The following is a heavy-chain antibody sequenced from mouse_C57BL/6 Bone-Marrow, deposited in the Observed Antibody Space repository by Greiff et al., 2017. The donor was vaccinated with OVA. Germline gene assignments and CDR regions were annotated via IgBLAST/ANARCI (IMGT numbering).Heavy chain of an antibody. CDR2: IGPGSGST. CDR1: GYTFTDYY. J-gene: IGHJ2*01. CDR3: ARDTYYDGSSYYYFDY. V-gene: IGHV1-77*01. D-gene: IGHD1-1*01. Sequence: QVQLQQSGAELVKPGASVKISCKASGYTFTDYYINWVKQRPGQGLEWIGKIGPGSGSTYYNEKFKGKATLTADKSSSTAYMQLSSLTSEDSAVYFCARDTYYDGSSYYYFDYWGQGTTLTVSS.